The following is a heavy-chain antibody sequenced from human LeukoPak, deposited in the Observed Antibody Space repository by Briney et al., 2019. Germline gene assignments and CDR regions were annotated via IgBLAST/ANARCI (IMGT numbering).Heavy chain of an antibody. CDR1: GFPFSTAW. Sequence: GSLRLSCAASGFPFSTAWMSWVRPPTGKGLEWVGRIKSKPSGGTTEYAAPVKGRFTISRDDSKDTVYLQMNSLKTEDTAVYYCITELGYSYVYWGQGTLVTVSS. CDR3: ITELGYSYVY. V-gene: IGHV3-15*01. CDR2: IKSKPSGGTT. D-gene: IGHD5-18*01. J-gene: IGHJ4*02.